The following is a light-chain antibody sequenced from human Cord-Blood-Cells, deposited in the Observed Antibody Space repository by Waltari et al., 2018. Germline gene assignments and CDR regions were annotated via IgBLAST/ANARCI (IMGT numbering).Light chain of an antibody. CDR2: DVS. V-gene: IGLV2-11*01. CDR1: SRDVGGYNS. J-gene: IGLJ3*02. CDR3: CSYAGSYALGV. Sequence: QSALTQPRSVSGSPGQSVTIPCTGTSRDVGGYNSVSCYQQPPGKAPNLLIYDVSKRPPGVPERFYGSNSGNADCLAMSGLQAEDEADYYCCSYAGSYALGVFGGGTKLTVL.